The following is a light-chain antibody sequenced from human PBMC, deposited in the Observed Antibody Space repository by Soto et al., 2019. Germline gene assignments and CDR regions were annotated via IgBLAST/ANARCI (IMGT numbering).Light chain of an antibody. V-gene: IGLV2-14*01. CDR2: DVS. Sequence: QSVLTQPASVSGSPGQSITIPCTGTSSDVGGYNYVSWYQQHPGKAPKLMIYDVSNRPSGVSNRFSGSKSGNTASLTISGLQAEDEADYYCSSYTSSSTAGFGTGTKVTVL. J-gene: IGLJ1*01. CDR1: SSDVGGYNY. CDR3: SSYTSSSTAG.